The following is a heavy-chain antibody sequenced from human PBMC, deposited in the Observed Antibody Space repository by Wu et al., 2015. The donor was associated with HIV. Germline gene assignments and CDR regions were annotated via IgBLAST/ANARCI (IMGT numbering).Heavy chain of an antibody. CDR3: ARREGIRQEWGGGGYFDYTIMIVVVYFFYYMDV. CDR2: FIPMFTTT. CDR1: GYKFTGYY. Sequence: QVHLVQSGAEVKKPGASVKVSCRTSGYKFTGYYIVWVRQAPGQGLEWMGGFIPMFTTTNYGHKFQGRVTITADASTGAAFMELSSLRPDDTVRLYCARREGIRQEWGGGGYFDYTIMIVVVYFFYYMDVVGTRDHG. V-gene: IGHV1-69*01. J-gene: IGHJ6*03. D-gene: IGHD3-22*01.